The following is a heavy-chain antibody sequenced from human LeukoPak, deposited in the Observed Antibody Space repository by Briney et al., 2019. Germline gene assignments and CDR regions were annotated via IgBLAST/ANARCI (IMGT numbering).Heavy chain of an antibody. V-gene: IGHV3-33*01. CDR3: AREDTAMRF. CDR2: IWYDGSNK. CDR1: GFTFSSYG. J-gene: IGHJ4*02. Sequence: GGSLRLSCAASGFTFSSYGMHWVRRAPGKGLEWVAVIWYDGSNKYYADSVKGRFTISRDNSKNTLYLQMNSLRAEDTAVYYCAREDTAMRFWGQGTLVTVSS. D-gene: IGHD5-18*01.